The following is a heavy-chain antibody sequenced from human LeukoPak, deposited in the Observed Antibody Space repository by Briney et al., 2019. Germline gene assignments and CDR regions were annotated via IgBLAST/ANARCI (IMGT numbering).Heavy chain of an antibody. Sequence: SETLSLTCTVSGGSISSSSYYWGWIRQPPGKGLEWIGSIYYSGSTYYNPSLKSRVTISVDTSKNQFSLKLSSVTAADTAVYYCARGPVTKAGNWFDPWGQGTLVTVSS. CDR2: IYYSGST. J-gene: IGHJ5*02. V-gene: IGHV4-39*07. D-gene: IGHD4-17*01. CDR3: ARGPVTKAGNWFDP. CDR1: GGSISSSSYY.